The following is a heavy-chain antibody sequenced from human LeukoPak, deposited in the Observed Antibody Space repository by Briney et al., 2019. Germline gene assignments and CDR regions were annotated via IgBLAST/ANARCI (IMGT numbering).Heavy chain of an antibody. CDR2: ISSNIITI. J-gene: IGHJ4*02. CDR1: GFTFSSYS. CDR3: ATNRGYDSSGFDY. V-gene: IGHV3-48*01. D-gene: IGHD3-22*01. Sequence: GGSLRLSCAASGFTFSSYSMNWVRQAPGKGLEWVSYISSNIITIYYADSVKGRFTISRDNAKNSLYLQMNSLRAEDTAVYYCATNRGYDSSGFDYWGQGTLVTVSS.